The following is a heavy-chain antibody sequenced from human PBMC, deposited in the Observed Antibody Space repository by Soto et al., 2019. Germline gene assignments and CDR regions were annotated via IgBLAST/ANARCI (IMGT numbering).Heavy chain of an antibody. J-gene: IGHJ4*02. CDR3: ARFRLCVSVPGGGFDS. D-gene: IGHD2-8*01. CDR2: ISPYNGNT. CDR1: GYTFSNFG. Sequence: ASVKVSCKASGYTFSNFGLSWVRQAPGQGLELMGWISPYNGNTNYAQKLQGRLTMTTDTSTSTAYMELRSLRSDDTAVYYCARFRLCVSVPGGGFDSWGQGTLVPVSS. V-gene: IGHV1-18*01.